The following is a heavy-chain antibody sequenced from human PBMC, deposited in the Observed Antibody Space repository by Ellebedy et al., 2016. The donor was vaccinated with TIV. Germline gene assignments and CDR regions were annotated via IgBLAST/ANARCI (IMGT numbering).Heavy chain of an antibody. V-gene: IGHV1-2*02. D-gene: IGHD3-9*01. CDR2: INPNSGGT. Sequence: ASVKVSCKTSGYTFSAYYMHWVRQAPGQGLEWMGWINPNSGGTNYAQNFQGRVTMTTDTSMTSAYMELRRLTSDDTAVYYCAAVTMFYANYFDPWGQGTLVTVSS. CDR3: AAVTMFYANYFDP. CDR1: GYTFSAYY. J-gene: IGHJ5*01.